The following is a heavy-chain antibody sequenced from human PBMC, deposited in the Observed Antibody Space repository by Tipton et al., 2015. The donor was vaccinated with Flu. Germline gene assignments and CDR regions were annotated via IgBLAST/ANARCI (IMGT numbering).Heavy chain of an antibody. CDR1: GFTFSSYE. Sequence: SLRLSCAASGFTFSSYEMNWVRQAPGKGLEWVSYITPSGVDKYYADSVRGRFTVSRDNAKNSLYLQIDSLRAEDTGMYYCARGFIRPCDYWGPGTLVTVS. D-gene: IGHD3-16*01. CDR3: ARGFIRPCDY. V-gene: IGHV3-48*03. CDR2: ITPSGVDK. J-gene: IGHJ4*02.